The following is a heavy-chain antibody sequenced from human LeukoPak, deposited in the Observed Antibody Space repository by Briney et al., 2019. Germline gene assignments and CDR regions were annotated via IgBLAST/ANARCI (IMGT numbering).Heavy chain of an antibody. J-gene: IGHJ6*02. CDR2: IKQDGSEK. CDR1: GFTFSSYW. CDR3: ARDGDTMVRGVIPQYGMDV. D-gene: IGHD3-10*01. Sequence: GGSLRLSCAASGFTFSSYWMSWVRQAPGKGLEWVANIKQDGSEKYYVDSVKGRFTISRDNAKNPLYLQMNSLRAEDTAVYYCARDGDTMVRGVIPQYGMDVWGQGTTVTVSS. V-gene: IGHV3-7*05.